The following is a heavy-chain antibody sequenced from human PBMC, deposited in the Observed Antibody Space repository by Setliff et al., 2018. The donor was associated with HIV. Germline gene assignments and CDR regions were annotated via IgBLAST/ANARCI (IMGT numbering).Heavy chain of an antibody. Sequence: PGGSLRLSCAASGSGFTFSSYSMNWVRQAPGKGLEWVSYISSTSSTIYYANSVKGRFTISRDDAKNSLYLQMNSLRAEDTAVYYCARDLYFYYYMDVWGKGTTVTAP. CDR2: ISSTSSTI. CDR1: GSGFTFSSYS. V-gene: IGHV3-48*01. CDR3: ARDLYFYYYMDV. J-gene: IGHJ6*03. D-gene: IGHD3-9*01.